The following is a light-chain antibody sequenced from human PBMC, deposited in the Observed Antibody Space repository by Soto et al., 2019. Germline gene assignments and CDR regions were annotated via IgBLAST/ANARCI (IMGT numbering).Light chain of an antibody. CDR3: QSWGTGILV. J-gene: IGLJ3*02. CDR1: SGHSSYA. Sequence: QLVLTQSPSASASLGASVKLTCALSSGHSSYAIAWHQQQPEKGPRALMKLNSDGSHTRGDGIPDRFSGSSSGAERYLTISRLQSEDEADYYCQSWGTGILVFGGGTNVTVL. V-gene: IGLV4-69*01. CDR2: LNSDGSH.